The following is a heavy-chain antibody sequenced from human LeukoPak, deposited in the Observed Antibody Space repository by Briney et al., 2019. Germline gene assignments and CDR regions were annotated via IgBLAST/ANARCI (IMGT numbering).Heavy chain of an antibody. V-gene: IGHV4-34*01. CDR3: ARGGYYGNAFDI. D-gene: IGHD3-22*01. J-gene: IGHJ3*02. CDR2: INHSGST. Sequence: SETLSLTCAVYGGSLSGFYWSWIRQSPGKGLEWIGEINHSGSTNYNPSLKSRVTISVDTSKNQFSLKLSSVTAADTAVYYCARGGYYGNAFDIWGQGTMVTVSS. CDR1: GGSLSGFY.